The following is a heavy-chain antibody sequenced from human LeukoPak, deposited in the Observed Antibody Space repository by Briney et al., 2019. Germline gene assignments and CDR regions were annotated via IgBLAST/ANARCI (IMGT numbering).Heavy chain of an antibody. D-gene: IGHD2-21*01. CDR2: IYPGDSDT. V-gene: IGHV5-51*01. CDR1: GYSFTSYW. J-gene: IGHJ5*02. Sequence: GESLKISCKGSGYSFTSYWIGWVRQMPGKGLEWMGNIYPGDSDTRYSPSFQGQVTISADKSISTAYLQWSSLKASDTAMYYCARRPYCGGDCYLYNWFDPWGQGTLVTVSS. CDR3: ARRPYCGGDCYLYNWFDP.